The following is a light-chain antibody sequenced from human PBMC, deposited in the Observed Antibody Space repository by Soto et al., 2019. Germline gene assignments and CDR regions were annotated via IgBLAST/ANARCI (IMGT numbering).Light chain of an antibody. V-gene: IGLV2-23*01. CDR2: EGS. CDR3: CSYTGSDTYVL. CDR1: STNVGSSNL. J-gene: IGLJ3*02. Sequence: QSALTQPASVSGSPGQSITISCTGTSTNVGSSNLVSWYQQHPGKAPKLMIYEGSKRPSGVSNRFSGSKSGNTASLTISGLQAEDEADYYCCSYTGSDTYVLFGGGTKVTVL.